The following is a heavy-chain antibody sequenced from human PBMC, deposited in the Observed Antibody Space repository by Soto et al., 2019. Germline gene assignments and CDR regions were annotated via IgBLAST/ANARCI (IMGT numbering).Heavy chain of an antibody. CDR3: ARHSVHSSGFPAY. J-gene: IGHJ4*02. CDR1: GGSISSSSYY. Sequence: SETLSLTCTVSGGSISSSSYYWGWIRPPPGKGLEWIGSIYYSGSTYYNPSLKSRVTISVDKSKNQFSLKLSSVTAADTAVYYFARHSVHSSGFPAYWGQGTLVPVSS. V-gene: IGHV4-39*01. D-gene: IGHD6-19*01. CDR2: IYYSGST.